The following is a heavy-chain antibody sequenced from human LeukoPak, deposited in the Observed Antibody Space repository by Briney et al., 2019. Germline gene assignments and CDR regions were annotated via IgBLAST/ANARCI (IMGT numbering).Heavy chain of an antibody. CDR1: GVYIDTNSHY. V-gene: IGHV4-39*01. Sequence: PSETLSLTCIVSGVYIDTNSHYWGWVRQPPGKGLEWIGTMYYGGSPDHNPSLNSRVTISLDASKNQFSLKLDSVTAADTAIYYCVRPPVGWRVEGGFDYGGKGPLVTVSS. D-gene: IGHD6-19*01. J-gene: IGHJ4*02. CDR3: VRPPVGWRVEGGFDY. CDR2: MYYGGSP.